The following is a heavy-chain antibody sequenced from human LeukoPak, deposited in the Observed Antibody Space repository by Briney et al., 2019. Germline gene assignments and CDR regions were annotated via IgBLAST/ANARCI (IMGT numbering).Heavy chain of an antibody. V-gene: IGHV3-30*02. D-gene: IGHD2-15*01. Sequence: GGSLRLSCAASGFSFSNHGMHWVRQAPGKGLEWVAFLRFDGSNKYYADSVKGRFTISRDNARNSLYLQMNTLRAEDTAVYSCARGADGVSSNSRGWFDPWGQGTLVTVSS. J-gene: IGHJ5*02. CDR1: GFSFSNHG. CDR3: ARGADGVSSNSRGWFDP. CDR2: LRFDGSNK.